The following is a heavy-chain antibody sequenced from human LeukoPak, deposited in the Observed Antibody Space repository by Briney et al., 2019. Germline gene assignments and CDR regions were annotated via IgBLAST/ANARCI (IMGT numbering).Heavy chain of an antibody. D-gene: IGHD2-15*01. CDR3: ARDPISYCSGGSCYGGQGDY. J-gene: IGHJ4*02. CDR2: ISSRSSYI. V-gene: IGHV3-21*01. Sequence: GGSLRLSCAASGFTFSSYSMNWVRQAPGKGLEWVSSISSRSSYIYYADSVKGRFTISRDNAKNSLYLQMNSLRAEDTAVYYCARDPISYCSGGSCYGGQGDYWGQGTLVTVSS. CDR1: GFTFSSYS.